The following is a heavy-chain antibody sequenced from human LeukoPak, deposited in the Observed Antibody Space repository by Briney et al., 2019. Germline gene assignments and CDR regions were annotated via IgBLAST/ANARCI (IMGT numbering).Heavy chain of an antibody. CDR1: GGSISSSSYY. CDR2: IYYSGST. D-gene: IGHD3-10*01. CDR3: ARAPRGVTPDFDY. V-gene: IGHV4-39*07. Sequence: SETLSLTCTVFGGSISSSSYYWGWIRQPPGKGLEWIGSIYYSGSTYYNPSLKSRVTISVDTSKNQFSLKLSSVTAADTAVYYCARAPRGVTPDFDYWGQGTLVTVSS. J-gene: IGHJ4*02.